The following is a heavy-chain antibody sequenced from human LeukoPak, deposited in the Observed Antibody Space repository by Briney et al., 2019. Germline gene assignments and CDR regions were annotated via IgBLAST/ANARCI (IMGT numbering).Heavy chain of an antibody. CDR1: GFTFSDSW. CDR2: IKEDGSGR. J-gene: IGHJ6*02. D-gene: IGHD3-16*01. V-gene: IGHV3-7*01. CDR3: ATYTNWVAGDV. Sequence: GGSLRLSCAASGFTFSDSWMSWVRQAPGKGLEWVANIKEDGSGRYYVDSVKGRFTISRDNARSSLYLQMSSLRAGDTAVYYCATYTNWVAGDVWGQGTTVSVSS.